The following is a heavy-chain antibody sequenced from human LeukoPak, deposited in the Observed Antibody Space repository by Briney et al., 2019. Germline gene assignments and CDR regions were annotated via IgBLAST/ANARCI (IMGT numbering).Heavy chain of an antibody. Sequence: PGGSLRLSCEVSGLTFSRAWMNWVRQAPGKGLEWVGRVKSESDGGTIDYAGSVKGRFAISRDDSKSTLYLQIHSLRTEDTGVYYCHTGKNYWGQGTLVTVSS. V-gene: IGHV3-15*01. J-gene: IGHJ4*02. CDR3: HTGKNY. CDR1: GLTFSRAW. CDR2: VKSESDGGTI.